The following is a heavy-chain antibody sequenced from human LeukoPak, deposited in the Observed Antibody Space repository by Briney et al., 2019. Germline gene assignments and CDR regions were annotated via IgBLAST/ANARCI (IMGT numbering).Heavy chain of an antibody. CDR3: AEDLYDILTGYSLDAFDI. D-gene: IGHD3-9*01. V-gene: IGHV3-23*01. J-gene: IGHJ3*02. Sequence: GGSLRLSCAASGFTFSNYALSWVRQAPGKGLEWVSDISGSGGSTYYADSVKGRFTISRDNSKNTLYLQMNSLRAEDTAVYYCAEDLYDILTGYSLDAFDIWGQGTMVTVSS. CDR1: GFTFSNYA. CDR2: ISGSGGST.